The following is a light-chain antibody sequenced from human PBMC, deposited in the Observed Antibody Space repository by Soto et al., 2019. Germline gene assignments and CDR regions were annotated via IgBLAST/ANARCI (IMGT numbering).Light chain of an antibody. V-gene: IGLV2-14*01. CDR2: EVS. J-gene: IGLJ1*01. CDR3: RSYTSSSTRV. Sequence: QSALTQPASVSGSPGQSITISCTGTSSDVGGYNYVSWYQQHPGKAPNLMIYEVSNRPSGVSNRFSGSKSVNTGSLTISGLQAEDEAHYYCRSYTSSSTRVFGTGTKVTVL. CDR1: SSDVGGYNY.